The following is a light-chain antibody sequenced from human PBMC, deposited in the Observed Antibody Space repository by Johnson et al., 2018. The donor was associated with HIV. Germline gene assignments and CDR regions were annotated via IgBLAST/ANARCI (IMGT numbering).Light chain of an antibody. CDR2: DNN. CDR1: SSNLENNY. J-gene: IGLJ1*01. CDR3: GTWDNTLNVYV. V-gene: IGLV1-51*01. Sequence: QSVLTQPPSVSAASGQKVDISCSGSSSNLENNYVSWYQQFPHRAPKLLISDNNKRPSGIPDRFSGSKSGASATLDITGLQPGDEADYYCGTWDNTLNVYVIGTGTKVTVL.